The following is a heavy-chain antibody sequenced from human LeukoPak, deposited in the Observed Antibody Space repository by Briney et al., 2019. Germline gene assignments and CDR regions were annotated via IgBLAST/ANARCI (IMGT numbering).Heavy chain of an antibody. J-gene: IGHJ4*02. CDR3: AKPHRTTYYDILTGFFDY. CDR1: GGSISSYY. Sequence: SEALSLTCTVSGGSISSYYWSWIRQPPGKGLEWIGYIYYSGSTNYNPSLKSRVTISVDTSKNQFSLKLSSVTAADTAVYYCAKPHRTTYYDILTGFFDYWGQGTLVTVSS. CDR2: IYYSGST. D-gene: IGHD3-9*01. V-gene: IGHV4-59*08.